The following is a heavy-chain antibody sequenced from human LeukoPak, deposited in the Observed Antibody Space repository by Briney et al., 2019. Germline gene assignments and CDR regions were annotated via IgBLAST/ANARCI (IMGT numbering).Heavy chain of an antibody. CDR3: ARVVTPRYCSTPSCYWKGWFDP. Sequence: ASVKVSCKASGGTFSRYAMSWVRQAPGQGLELMGGIIPIFGTASFAQKFQGRVTITADESTGTAYMELSSLRSEDTAVYYCARVVTPRYCSTPSCYWKGWFDPWGQGTLVTVSS. CDR1: GGTFSRYA. D-gene: IGHD2-2*01. J-gene: IGHJ5*02. CDR2: IIPIFGTA. V-gene: IGHV1-69*13.